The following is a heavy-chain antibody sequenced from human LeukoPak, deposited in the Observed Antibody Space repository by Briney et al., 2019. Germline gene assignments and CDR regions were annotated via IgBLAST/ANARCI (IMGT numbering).Heavy chain of an antibody. Sequence: SETLSLTCTVSGYSISSGYYWGWIRPPPGKGLEWIGSIYHSGSTYYNPSLKSRVTISVDTSKNQFSLKLSSVTAADTAVYYCARVPITMVRGGFDYWGQGTLVTVSS. CDR2: IYHSGST. CDR1: GYSISSGYY. CDR3: ARVPITMVRGGFDY. J-gene: IGHJ4*02. D-gene: IGHD3-10*01. V-gene: IGHV4-38-2*02.